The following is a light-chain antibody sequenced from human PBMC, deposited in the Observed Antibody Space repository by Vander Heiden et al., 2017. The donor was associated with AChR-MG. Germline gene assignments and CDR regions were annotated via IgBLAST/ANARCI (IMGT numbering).Light chain of an antibody. CDR3: QQSDSTPLT. V-gene: IGKV1-39*01. CDR1: QSISSY. CDR2: AAS. Sequence: DIQMTQSPSSLSASVGDRVTITCRASQSISSYLNWYLQKPGKAPKLLIFAASSLQSGVPSRFSSSGSGTDFTLTISRLPAEDFTTYYCQQSDSTPLTFGGGTKVEIK. J-gene: IGKJ4*01.